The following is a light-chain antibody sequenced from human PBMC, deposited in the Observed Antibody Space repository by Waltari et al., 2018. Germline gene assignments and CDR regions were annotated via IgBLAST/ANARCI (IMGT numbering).Light chain of an antibody. CDR2: DAS. CDR3: QQFHSLLT. CDR1: PDINNY. V-gene: IGKV1-33*01. Sequence: DIQMTQSPSSLSASVGDSVTITCQASPDINNYLNWYQQKPGKAPKLLIYDASNLETGVPSRFSGSGSGTTFTFTISSLQPEDIATYYCQQFHSLLTFGGGTKVEIK. J-gene: IGKJ4*01.